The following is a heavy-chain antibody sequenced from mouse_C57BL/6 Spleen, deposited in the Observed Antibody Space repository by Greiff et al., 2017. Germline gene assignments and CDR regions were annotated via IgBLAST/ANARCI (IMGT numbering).Heavy chain of an antibody. CDR2: IYPGDGDT. CDR3: ARSASPYYGSSYYAMDY. D-gene: IGHD1-1*01. J-gene: IGHJ4*01. CDR1: GYAFSSYW. Sequence: VQRVESGAELVKPGASVKISCKASGYAFSSYWMNWVKQRPGKGLEWIGQIYPGDGDTNYNGKFKGKATLTADKSSSTAYMQLSSLTSEDSAVYFCARSASPYYGSSYYAMDYWGQGTSVTVSS. V-gene: IGHV1-80*01.